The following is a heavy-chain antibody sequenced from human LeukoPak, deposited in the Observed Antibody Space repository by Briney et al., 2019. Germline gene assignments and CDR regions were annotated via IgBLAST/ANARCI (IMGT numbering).Heavy chain of an antibody. Sequence: SETLSLTCAVYGGSFSGYYWSWIRQPPGKGLEWIGEINHSGSTNYNPSLKSRVTISVDTSNNQFSLKLSSVAAADTAVYYCARGLNYYGSLTWDYWGQGTLVTVSS. V-gene: IGHV4-34*01. D-gene: IGHD3-10*01. CDR2: INHSGST. CDR1: GGSFSGYY. J-gene: IGHJ4*02. CDR3: ARGLNYYGSLTWDY.